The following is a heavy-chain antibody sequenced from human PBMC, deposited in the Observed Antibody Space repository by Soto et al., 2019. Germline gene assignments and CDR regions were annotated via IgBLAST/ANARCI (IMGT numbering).Heavy chain of an antibody. J-gene: IGHJ6*02. CDR1: GFTFSSYG. CDR3: AKDIRSGWPRDV. D-gene: IGHD6-19*01. CDR2: ISYDGSNK. V-gene: IGHV3-30*18. Sequence: VGSLRLSCAASGFTFSSYGMHWVRQAPGKGLEWVAVISYDGSNKYYADSVKGRFTISRDNSKNTLYLQMNSLRAEDTAVYYCAKDIRSGWPRDVWGQGTTVTVSS.